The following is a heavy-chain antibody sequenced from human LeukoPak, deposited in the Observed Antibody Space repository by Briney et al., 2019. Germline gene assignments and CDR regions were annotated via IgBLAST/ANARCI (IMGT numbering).Heavy chain of an antibody. J-gene: IGHJ4*02. CDR2: IYYSGST. Sequence: SETLSLTCAVSGGSISSGGYSWSWIRQPPGKGLEWIGYIYYSGSTYYNPSLKSRVTISVDTSKNQFSLKLSSVTAADTAVHYCARAEGNWNRFDYWGQGTLVTVSS. D-gene: IGHD1-1*01. V-gene: IGHV4-30-4*07. CDR3: ARAEGNWNRFDY. CDR1: GGSISSGGYS.